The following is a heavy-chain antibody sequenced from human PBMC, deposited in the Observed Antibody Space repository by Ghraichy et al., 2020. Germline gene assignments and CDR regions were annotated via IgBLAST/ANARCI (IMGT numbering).Heavy chain of an antibody. V-gene: IGHV3-23*01. CDR3: ATSSGWHKREYYFDY. D-gene: IGHD6-19*01. Sequence: LSLTCAASGFTFSSYAMSWVRQAPGKGLEWVSAISGSGGSTYYADSVKGRFTISRDNSKNTLYLQMNSLRAEDTAVYYCATSSGWHKREYYFDYWGQGTLVTVSS. CDR1: GFTFSSYA. CDR2: ISGSGGST. J-gene: IGHJ4*02.